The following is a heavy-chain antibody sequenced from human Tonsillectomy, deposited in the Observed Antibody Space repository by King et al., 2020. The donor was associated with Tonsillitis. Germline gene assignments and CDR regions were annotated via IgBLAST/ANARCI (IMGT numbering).Heavy chain of an antibody. V-gene: IGHV3-23*04. CDR1: GFTFSSYA. D-gene: IGHD6-19*01. CDR3: ASEIGSSVWYTVDY. J-gene: IGHJ4*02. CDR2: VRPNGDRK. Sequence: VQLVESGGGLVQPGGSLRLSCAASGFTFSSYAMAWVRQTPGKGLEWVTTVRPNGDRKYYADSVKGRFTISRDNSRNTLYLQMDSPRAEDTAVFYCASEIGSSVWYTVDYWGQGALVTVSS.